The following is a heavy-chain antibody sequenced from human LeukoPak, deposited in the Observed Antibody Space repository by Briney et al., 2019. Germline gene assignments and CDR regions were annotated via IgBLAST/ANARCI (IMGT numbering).Heavy chain of an antibody. CDR3: AREGASSSWNNWFDP. J-gene: IGHJ5*02. D-gene: IGHD6-6*01. V-gene: IGHV3-21*05. CDR1: GFTFSSYE. Sequence: PGGSLRLSCAASGFTFSSYEMNWVRQAPGKGLEWVSYISSSSSYKYYTDSVKGRFTISRDNAKNSLYLQMNSLRAEDTAVYYCAREGASSSWNNWFDPWGQGTLVTVSS. CDR2: ISSSSSYK.